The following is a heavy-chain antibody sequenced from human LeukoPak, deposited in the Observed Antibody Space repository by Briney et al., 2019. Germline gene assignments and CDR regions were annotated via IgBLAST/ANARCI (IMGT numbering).Heavy chain of an antibody. CDR3: AKAPRHSGSLYYFDY. D-gene: IGHD1-26*01. Sequence: GGSLRLSCAASGFTFSSYAMHWVRQAPGKGLEWVSAISGSGGSTYYADSVKGRFTISRDNSKDTLYLQMNSLRAEDTALYYCAKAPRHSGSLYYFDYWGQGTLVTVSS. J-gene: IGHJ4*02. V-gene: IGHV3-23*01. CDR1: GFTFSSYA. CDR2: ISGSGGST.